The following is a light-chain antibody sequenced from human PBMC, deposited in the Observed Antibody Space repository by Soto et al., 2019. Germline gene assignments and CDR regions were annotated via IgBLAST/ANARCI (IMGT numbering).Light chain of an antibody. V-gene: IGKV3-15*01. Sequence: EIVMTQSPATLSVSPGERATLSCRASQSIGSNLAWYQHKSGQAPTLLIFAASTTASGVPARFSASGSVTEFTLTISSLQSEDFAVYYCQQYNEWPPSYTFGQGTKLELK. CDR2: AAS. CDR1: QSIGSN. CDR3: QQYNEWPPSYT. J-gene: IGKJ2*01.